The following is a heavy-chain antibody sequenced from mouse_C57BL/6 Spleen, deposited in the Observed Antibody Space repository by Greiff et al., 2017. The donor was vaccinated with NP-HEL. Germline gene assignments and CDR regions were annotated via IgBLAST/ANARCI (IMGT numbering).Heavy chain of an antibody. CDR3: ARDRGISYYFDY. CDR2: ISDGGSYT. V-gene: IGHV5-4*01. D-gene: IGHD1-3*01. J-gene: IGHJ2*01. CDR1: GFTFSSYA. Sequence: EVQGVESGGGLVKPGGSLKLSCAASGFTFSSYAMSWVRQTPEKRLEWVATISDGGSYTYYPDNVKGRFTISRDNAKNNLYLQMSHLKSEDTAMYYCARDRGISYYFDYWGQGTTLTVSS.